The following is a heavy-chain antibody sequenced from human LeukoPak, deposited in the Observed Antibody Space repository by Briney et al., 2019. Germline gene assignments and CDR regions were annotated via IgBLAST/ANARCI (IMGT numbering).Heavy chain of an antibody. Sequence: GGSLRLSCAASGFTFSDYNMNWVRQAPGKGLEWVSFISSSSVSKFYADSVKGRFTISRDNARNSLYLQMNSLRAEDTAVYYCAKVLSPRFRGPFDPWGQGTLVTVSS. D-gene: IGHD3-10*01. CDR2: ISSSSVSK. CDR3: AKVLSPRFRGPFDP. V-gene: IGHV3-21*04. CDR1: GFTFSDYN. J-gene: IGHJ5*02.